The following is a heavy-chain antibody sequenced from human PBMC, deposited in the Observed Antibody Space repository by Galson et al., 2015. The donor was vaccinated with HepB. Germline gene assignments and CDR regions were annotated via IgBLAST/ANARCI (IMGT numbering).Heavy chain of an antibody. CDR1: GFTFSNAW. CDR2: IKSKTDGGTT. CDR3: TTLGLEMAGQTLFL. V-gene: IGHV3-15*01. Sequence: LRLSCAASGFTFSNAWMSWVRQAPGKGLEWVGRIKSKTDGGTTDYAAPVKGRFIISRDDSKKTLYLQMNSLKTEDTAVYYRTTLGLEMAGQTLFLWGQGTLVTVSS. J-gene: IGHJ4*02. D-gene: IGHD5-24*01.